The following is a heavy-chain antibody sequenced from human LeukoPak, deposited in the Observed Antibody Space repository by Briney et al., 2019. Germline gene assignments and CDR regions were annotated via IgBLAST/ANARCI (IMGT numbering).Heavy chain of an antibody. V-gene: IGHV4-59*01. Sequence: SETLSLTCTVSGGSISSYYWSWIRRPPGKGLEWIGYIYCSGSTNYNPSLKSRVTISVDTSKNQFSLKLSSVTAADTAVYYCARSRRPSARGSCYSFDYWGQGTLVTVSS. CDR1: GGSISSYY. CDR2: IYCSGST. CDR3: ARSRRPSARGSCYSFDY. D-gene: IGHD2-15*01. J-gene: IGHJ4*02.